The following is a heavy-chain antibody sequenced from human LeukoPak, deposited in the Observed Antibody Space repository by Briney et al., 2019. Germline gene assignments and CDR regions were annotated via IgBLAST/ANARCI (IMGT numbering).Heavy chain of an antibody. J-gene: IGHJ4*02. CDR3: ARGATTSLGNLDY. D-gene: IGHD1-26*01. Sequence: GGSLRLSCAASGFTFDDYGMSWVRQAPGKGLEWVSSISSSSSSYIYYADSVKGRFTISRDNAKNSLYLQMNSLRAEDTAVYYCARGATTSLGNLDYWGQGTLVTVSS. CDR2: ISSSSSSYI. CDR1: GFTFDDYG. V-gene: IGHV3-21*01.